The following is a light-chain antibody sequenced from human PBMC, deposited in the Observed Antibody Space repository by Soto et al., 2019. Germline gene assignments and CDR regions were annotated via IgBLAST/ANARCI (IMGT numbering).Light chain of an antibody. V-gene: IGLV2-14*01. CDR2: EVS. J-gene: IGLJ1*01. CDR1: SSDVGGYNY. Sequence: QSVLTQPASVSGSPGQSITIYCTGTSSDVGGYNYVCWYQHHPGKAPKLIISEVSNRPSGVSDRFSGSKSGNTASLTISGLQTEQQADHYCTSFNSSTTYVFGTGTKVTVL. CDR3: TSFNSSTTYV.